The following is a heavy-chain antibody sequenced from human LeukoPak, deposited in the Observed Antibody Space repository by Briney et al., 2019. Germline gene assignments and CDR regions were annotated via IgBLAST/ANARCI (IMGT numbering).Heavy chain of an antibody. CDR2: INHSGST. V-gene: IGHV4-34*01. CDR1: GGSFSGYY. Sequence: PSETLSLTCAVYGGSFSGYYWSWIRQPPGKGLEWIGEINHSGSTNYNPSLKSRVTISIDTSKNQFSLKLSSVTAADTAVYYCASSSSAAARRADYWGQGTLVTVSS. D-gene: IGHD6-13*01. CDR3: ASSSSAAARRADY. J-gene: IGHJ4*02.